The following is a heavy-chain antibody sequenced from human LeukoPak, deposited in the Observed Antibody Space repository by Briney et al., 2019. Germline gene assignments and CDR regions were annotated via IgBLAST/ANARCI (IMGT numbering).Heavy chain of an antibody. Sequence: SETLSLTCTVSGGSIRSSSYYWGGIRQPPGKGLEWIGSIYYSGSTYYNPSLKSRVTISVDTSKNQFSLKLSSVTAADTAVYNCARHQWSQIDYWGQGTLVTVSS. V-gene: IGHV4-39*01. CDR1: GGSIRSSSYY. CDR3: ARHQWSQIDY. J-gene: IGHJ4*02. CDR2: IYYSGST. D-gene: IGHD2-8*01.